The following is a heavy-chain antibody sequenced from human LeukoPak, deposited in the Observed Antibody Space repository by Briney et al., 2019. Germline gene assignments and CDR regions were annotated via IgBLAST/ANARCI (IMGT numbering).Heavy chain of an antibody. D-gene: IGHD2-21*02. CDR3: ARYCGGDCYSPHDAFDI. CDR2: IKYDGSAK. Sequence: GGSLRLSCATSGFTFSSIWMTWVRQAPGKGLEWVANIKYDGSAKFYVDSVKGRFTISRDNAKTSLYLQMTTLRAEDTAVYYCARYCGGDCYSPHDAFDIWGQGTMLTVSS. V-gene: IGHV3-7*04. J-gene: IGHJ3*02. CDR1: GFTFSSIW.